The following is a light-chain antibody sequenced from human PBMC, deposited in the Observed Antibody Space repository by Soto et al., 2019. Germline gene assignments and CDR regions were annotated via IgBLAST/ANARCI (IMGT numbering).Light chain of an antibody. V-gene: IGLV2-14*01. CDR1: GSDVGGYDY. J-gene: IGLJ1*01. Sequence: QSVLTQPASVSGSPGQSITISCTGTGSDVGGYDYVSWYQHHPGKAPKVMIYEVTNRPSGVSNRFSGSKSGNTASLTISGLLAEDEADYYCSSYTGRSTSVFATGTKVTVL. CDR2: EVT. CDR3: SSYTGRSTSV.